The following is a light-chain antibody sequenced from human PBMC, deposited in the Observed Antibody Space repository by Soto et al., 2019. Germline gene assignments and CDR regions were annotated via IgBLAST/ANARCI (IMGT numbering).Light chain of an antibody. CDR1: QSVISY. J-gene: IGKJ1*01. V-gene: IGKV3-11*01. CDR2: EAS. CDR3: QQRSNWPRT. Sequence: EIVLTQSPATLSLSPGERATLSCRASQSVISYLAWYQQKPGQAPRLLIYEASNRATGIPARFSGSGSGTDFTLTISSLEPEEFAVYYCQQRSNWPRTFGQGTKVEIK.